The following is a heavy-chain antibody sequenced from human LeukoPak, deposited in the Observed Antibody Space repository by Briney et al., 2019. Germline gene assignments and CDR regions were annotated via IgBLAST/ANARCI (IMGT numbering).Heavy chain of an antibody. CDR2: IYYSGST. D-gene: IGHD2-15*01. V-gene: IGHV4-59*01. CDR3: AGGYCSGGSCYYPFDY. J-gene: IGHJ4*02. CDR1: GGSISSYY. Sequence: SETLSLTCTVSGGSISSYYWSWIRQPPGKGLEWIGYIYYSGSTNYNPSLKSRVTISVDTSKSQFSLKLSSVTAADTAVYYCAGGYCSGGSCYYPFDYWGQGTLVTVSS.